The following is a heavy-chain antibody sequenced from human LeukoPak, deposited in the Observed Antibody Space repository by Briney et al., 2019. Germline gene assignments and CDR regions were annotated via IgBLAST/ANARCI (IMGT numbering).Heavy chain of an antibody. CDR3: ATSWRYYYDSSGYYRAQGYDY. J-gene: IGHJ4*02. V-gene: IGHV1-69*13. CDR1: GGTFSSYA. D-gene: IGHD3-22*01. Sequence: SVKVSCKASGGTFSSYAISWVRQAPGQGLEWMGGIIPIFGTANYAQKFQGRVTITADESTSTAYMELSSLRSEDTAVYYCATSWRYYYDSSGYYRAQGYDYWGQGTLVTVSS. CDR2: IIPIFGTA.